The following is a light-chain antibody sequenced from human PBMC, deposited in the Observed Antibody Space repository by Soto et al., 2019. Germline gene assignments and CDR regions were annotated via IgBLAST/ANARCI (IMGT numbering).Light chain of an antibody. Sequence: EIVMTQSPATPSVSPGERATLSCSASQSVTSNYLAWYQQKPGQAPRLLIYGVSSRATGVPDRFSGSGSGTDFTLTIRRLEPEDFEVYYCQQYTDWPLTFGQGTKVDIK. CDR3: QQYTDWPLT. CDR2: GVS. V-gene: IGKV3-20*01. J-gene: IGKJ1*01. CDR1: QSVTSNY.